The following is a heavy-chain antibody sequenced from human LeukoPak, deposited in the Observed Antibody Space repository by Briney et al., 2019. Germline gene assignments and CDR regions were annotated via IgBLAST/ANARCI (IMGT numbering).Heavy chain of an antibody. Sequence: SETLSLTCTVSGGSISSGSYYWSWIRQPAGKGLEWIGRIYTSGSTNYNPSLKSRVAISDTSKNQFSLKLSSVTAADTAVYYCARSGRGPSYYYYYMDVWGKGTTVTVSS. CDR2: IYTSGST. CDR1: GGSISSGSYY. V-gene: IGHV4-61*02. CDR3: ARSGRGPSYYYYYMDV. J-gene: IGHJ6*03.